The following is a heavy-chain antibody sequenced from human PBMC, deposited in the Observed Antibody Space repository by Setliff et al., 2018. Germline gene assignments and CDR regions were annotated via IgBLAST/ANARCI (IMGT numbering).Heavy chain of an antibody. CDR2: ISPILGIA. J-gene: IGHJ4*02. Sequence: ASVKVSCKPSGYNFINSAISWVRQAPGQGLEWMGGISPILGIANYAQKVQGRVTITADKSTSTAYMELSSLRSEDTAVYYCASNIHGYGHRCLDYWGQGTLVTVSS. D-gene: IGHD5-18*01. CDR1: GYNFINSA. CDR3: ASNIHGYGHRCLDY. V-gene: IGHV1-69*10.